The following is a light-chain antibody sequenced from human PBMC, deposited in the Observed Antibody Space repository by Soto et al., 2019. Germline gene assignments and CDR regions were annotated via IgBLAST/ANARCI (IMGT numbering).Light chain of an antibody. CDR3: HQYNGWPRT. CDR2: GAS. V-gene: IGKV3D-15*01. J-gene: IGKJ1*01. CDR1: QSVSNN. Sequence: EIVLTQSPGTLSLSPVERATLSCRASQSVSNNYLAWYQQKPGQAPRLLIYGASNRATGIPARFSGGGSGTEFTLTITSLQSEDFAVYYCHQYNGWPRTFGQGTKVE.